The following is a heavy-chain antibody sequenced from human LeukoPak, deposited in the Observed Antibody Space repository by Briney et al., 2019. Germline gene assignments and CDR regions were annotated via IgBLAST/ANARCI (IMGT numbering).Heavy chain of an antibody. CDR3: AKSGRYYYFDY. Sequence: SETLSLTCTVSGGSISSYYWSWIRQPPGKGLEWIGCIYYSGSTNYNPSLKSRVTISVDTSKNQFSLKLSSVTAADTAVYYCAKSGRYYYFDYWGQGTLVTVSS. J-gene: IGHJ4*02. D-gene: IGHD2-15*01. V-gene: IGHV4-59*01. CDR1: GGSISSYY. CDR2: IYYSGST.